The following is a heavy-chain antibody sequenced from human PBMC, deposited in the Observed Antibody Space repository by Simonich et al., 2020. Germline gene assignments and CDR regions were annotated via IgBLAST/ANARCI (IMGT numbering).Heavy chain of an antibody. CDR1: GYTFTSLG. J-gene: IGHJ3*02. CDR3: ERSTTGTTAFDI. CDR2: ISAYNSNK. D-gene: IGHD1-1*01. V-gene: IGHV1-18*01. Sequence: QVQLVQSGAEVKKPGASVKFSCKASGYTFTSLGISWGRQAPGQGLEWMGWISAYNSNKNYAQKLQGRVTMTTDTSTSTAYMELRSLRSDDTAVYYCERSTTGTTAFDIWGQGTMVTVSS.